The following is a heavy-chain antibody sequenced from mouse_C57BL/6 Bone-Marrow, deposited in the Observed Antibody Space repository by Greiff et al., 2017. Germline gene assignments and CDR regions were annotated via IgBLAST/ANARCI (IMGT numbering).Heavy chain of an antibody. CDR3: ARYGYPLAMDY. CDR1: GYTFTSYW. CDR2: IHPNSGST. Sequence: VQRVESGAELVKPGASVKLSCKASGYTFTSYWMHWVKQRPGQGLEWIGMIHPNSGSTNYNEKFKSKATLTVDKSSSTAYMQLSSLTSEDSAVYYCARYGYPLAMDYWGQGTSVTVSS. V-gene: IGHV1-64*01. J-gene: IGHJ4*01. D-gene: IGHD2-2*01.